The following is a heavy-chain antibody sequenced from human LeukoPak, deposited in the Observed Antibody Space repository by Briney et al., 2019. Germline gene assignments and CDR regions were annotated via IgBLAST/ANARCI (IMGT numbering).Heavy chain of an antibody. Sequence: AAVKVSCKASGYTFTSYGISWVRQAPGQGLEWMGWISAYNGNTNYAQKLQGRVTMTTDTSTSTAYMELRSLRSDDTAVYYCARDLYDSSGYHSNWFDPWGQGTLVTVSS. V-gene: IGHV1-18*01. D-gene: IGHD3-22*01. J-gene: IGHJ5*02. CDR3: ARDLYDSSGYHSNWFDP. CDR1: GYTFTSYG. CDR2: ISAYNGNT.